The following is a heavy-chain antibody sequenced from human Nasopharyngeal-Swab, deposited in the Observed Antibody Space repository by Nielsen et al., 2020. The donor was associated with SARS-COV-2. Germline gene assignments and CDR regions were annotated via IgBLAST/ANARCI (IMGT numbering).Heavy chain of an antibody. CDR1: GYSLRTYG. CDR2: IVGSGDISGSGGST. CDR3: AKDLRGPYFF. Sequence: GSLRLSCVASGYSLRTYGMSWVRQAPGKGLEWVAAIVGSGDISGSGGSTYYADSVKGRFTISRDNSKNTLSLQMNNLRAEDTAVYYCAKDLRGPYFFWGQGTLVTVSS. J-gene: IGHJ4*02. V-gene: IGHV3-23*01. D-gene: IGHD2/OR15-2a*01.